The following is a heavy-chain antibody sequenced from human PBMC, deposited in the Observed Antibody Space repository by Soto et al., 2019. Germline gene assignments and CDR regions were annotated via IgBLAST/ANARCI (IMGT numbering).Heavy chain of an antibody. V-gene: IGHV1-18*04. CDR2: ISAYNGNT. Sequence: WASVKVSCKASGYTFTSYGISWVRQAPGQGLEWMGWISAYNGNTNYAQKLQGRVTMTTDTSTSTAYMELRSLRSDDTAVYYCAREENYYDSSGPGGWFDPWGQGTLVTVS. J-gene: IGHJ5*02. CDR1: GYTFTSYG. D-gene: IGHD3-22*01. CDR3: AREENYYDSSGPGGWFDP.